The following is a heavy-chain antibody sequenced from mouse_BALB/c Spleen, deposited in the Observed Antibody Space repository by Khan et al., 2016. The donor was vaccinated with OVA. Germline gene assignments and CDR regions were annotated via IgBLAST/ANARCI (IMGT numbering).Heavy chain of an antibody. CDR1: GFSLTGYG. Sequence: QVQLKESGPGLVAPSQSLSITCTVSGFSLTGYGVNWVRQPPGKGLEWLGMIWGDGSTDYNSALKSRLNLSKDNSKSQVFLKMNSLQTDDTARYXCADAYYCYYSEAMDYWGQGTSVTVSS. CDR3: ADAYYCYYSEAMDY. J-gene: IGHJ4*01. D-gene: IGHD2-12*01. CDR2: IWGDGST. V-gene: IGHV2-6-7*01.